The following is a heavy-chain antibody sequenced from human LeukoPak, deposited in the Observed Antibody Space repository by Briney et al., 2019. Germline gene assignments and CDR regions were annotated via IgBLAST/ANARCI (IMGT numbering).Heavy chain of an antibody. V-gene: IGHV1-8*01. CDR3: AREGLDY. Sequence: GASVKVSCKASGYTFTNYDINWVRQATGQGLERMGYKNPYSGNSAYAQKFQGRVTITTDASITTAYMELSGLRSEDTALYYCAREGLDYWGQGTLVTVSS. CDR2: KNPYSGNS. J-gene: IGHJ4*02. CDR1: GYTFTNYD.